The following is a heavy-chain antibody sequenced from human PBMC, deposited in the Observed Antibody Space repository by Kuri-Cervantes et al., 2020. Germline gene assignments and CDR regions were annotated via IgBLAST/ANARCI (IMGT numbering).Heavy chain of an antibody. CDR1: GYTFTGYY. D-gene: IGHD5-12*01. Sequence: SVKVSCKASGYTFTGYYMHWVRQAPGQGLEWMGWINPNSGGTNYAQKFQGRVTMTRDTSISTAYMELSRLRSDDTAVYYCARAPGYSGYDGPMDVWGKGTTVTVSS. V-gene: IGHV1-2*02. J-gene: IGHJ6*04. CDR3: ARAPGYSGYDGPMDV. CDR2: INPNSGGT.